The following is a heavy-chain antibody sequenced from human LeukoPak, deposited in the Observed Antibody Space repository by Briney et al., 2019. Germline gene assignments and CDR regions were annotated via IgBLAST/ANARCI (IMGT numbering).Heavy chain of an antibody. J-gene: IGHJ6*03. V-gene: IGHV3-74*01. CDR2: INGDATAT. D-gene: IGHD6-19*01. CDR3: ARDGVKQWLVAEYYYYYYYMDV. CDR1: GFRFSAHW. Sequence: GGSLRLSCVASGFRFSAHWMHWVRQAPGKGLVWVAQINGDATATNYAGSVKGRFTISRDNAKNTVHLQMSTLTAEDTAVYYCARDGVKQWLVAEYYYYYYYMDVWGKGTTVTVSS.